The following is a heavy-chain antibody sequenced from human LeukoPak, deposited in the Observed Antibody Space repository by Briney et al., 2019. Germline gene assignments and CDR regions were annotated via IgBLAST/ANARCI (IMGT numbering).Heavy chain of an antibody. D-gene: IGHD1/OR15-1a*01. Sequence: GGSLRLSCAASGFSFRDYTMNWVRQAPGKGLEWVASISSSSTYIYFANSVRGRFTNSRDNAKNSLYLQMNSLRAEDTAVYYCAKDSPSRTATTEVPVDYWGQGTLVTVSS. CDR1: GFSFRDYT. V-gene: IGHV3-21*01. CDR3: AKDSPSRTATTEVPVDY. J-gene: IGHJ4*02. CDR2: ISSSSTYI.